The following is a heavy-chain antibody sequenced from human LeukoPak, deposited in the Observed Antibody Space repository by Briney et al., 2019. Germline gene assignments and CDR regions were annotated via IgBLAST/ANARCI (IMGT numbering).Heavy chain of an antibody. D-gene: IGHD3-9*01. Sequence: SETLSLTCAVYGGSFSGYYWSWIRQPPGKGLEWIGEINHSGSTNYNPSLKSRVTISLDTSKNQFSLKLSSVTAADTAVYYCARAPILTGYFGIDAFDIWGQGTKVTVSS. CDR1: GGSFSGYY. V-gene: IGHV4-34*01. CDR2: INHSGST. J-gene: IGHJ3*02. CDR3: ARAPILTGYFGIDAFDI.